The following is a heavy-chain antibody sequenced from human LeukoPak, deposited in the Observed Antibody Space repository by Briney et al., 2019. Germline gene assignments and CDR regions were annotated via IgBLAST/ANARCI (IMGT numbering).Heavy chain of an antibody. CDR1: GYRFTGFY. D-gene: IGHD2-8*01. J-gene: IGHJ4*02. CDR2: INPNTGGT. V-gene: IGHV1-2*02. CDR3: AREADFNGSGRGDS. Sequence: ASVKVSCKTSGYRFTGFYIHWVRQAPGHGLEWMGWINPNTGGTNSAPKFQGRVTLTTDTSISAAYMDLRSLTSEDTAVYYCAREADFNGSGRGDSWGQGTLVIVSS.